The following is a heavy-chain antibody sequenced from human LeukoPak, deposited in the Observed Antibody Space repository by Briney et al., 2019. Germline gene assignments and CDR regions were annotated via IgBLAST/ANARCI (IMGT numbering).Heavy chain of an antibody. D-gene: IGHD6-13*01. CDR1: GFTFSSYS. CDR2: ISSSSSTI. Sequence: PGGSLRLSCAASGFTFSSYSMNWVRQAPGKGLEWVSYISSSSSTIYYADSVKGRFTISRDNAKNSLYLQMNSLRAEDTAVYYCARGRFKGSSQPNWFDPWGQGTLVTVSS. J-gene: IGHJ5*02. V-gene: IGHV3-48*04. CDR3: ARGRFKGSSQPNWFDP.